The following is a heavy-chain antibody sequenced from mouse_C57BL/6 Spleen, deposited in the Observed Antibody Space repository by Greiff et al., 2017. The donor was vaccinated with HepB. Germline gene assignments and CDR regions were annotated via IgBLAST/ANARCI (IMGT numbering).Heavy chain of an antibody. J-gene: IGHJ2*01. CDR1: GYAFSSYW. D-gene: IGHD1-1*01. CDR3: ARLYYGSSYYFDY. Sequence: QVHVKQSGAELVKPGASVKISCKASGYAFSSYWMNWVKQRPGKGLEWIGQIYPGDGDTNYNGKFKGKATLTADKSSSTAYMQLSSLTSEDSAVYFCARLYYGSSYYFDYWGQGTTLTVSS. V-gene: IGHV1-80*01. CDR2: IYPGDGDT.